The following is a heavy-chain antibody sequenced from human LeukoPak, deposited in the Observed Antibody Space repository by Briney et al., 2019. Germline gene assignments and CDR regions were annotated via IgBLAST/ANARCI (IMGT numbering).Heavy chain of an antibody. CDR2: IYYSGST. CDR3: ASYRSGSMFDY. V-gene: IGHV4-39*01. J-gene: IGHJ4*02. Sequence: SETLSLTCTVSGASISRSGYQWGWIRQPPGKGLVWIGNIYYSGSTYYNPSLKSRVTISVDTSKNQFSLKLSSVTAADTAVYYCASYRSGSMFDYWGQGTLVTVSS. CDR1: GASISRSGYQ. D-gene: IGHD2/OR15-2a*01.